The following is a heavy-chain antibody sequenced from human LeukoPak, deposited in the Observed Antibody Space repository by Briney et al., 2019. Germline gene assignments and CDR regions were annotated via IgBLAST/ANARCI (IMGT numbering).Heavy chain of an antibody. J-gene: IGHJ5*02. V-gene: IGHV4-39*01. Sequence: SETLSLTCTVSGGSISSSNYYWGWIRQPPGKGLEWIGSIYYSGSTSYNLSLKSRVTISVDTSKNQFSLKLSSVTAADTAVYFCARLHGYSLTAGGIDPWGQGTLVTVSS. CDR2: IYYSGST. CDR1: GGSISSSNYY. CDR3: ARLHGYSLTAGGIDP. D-gene: IGHD1-20*01.